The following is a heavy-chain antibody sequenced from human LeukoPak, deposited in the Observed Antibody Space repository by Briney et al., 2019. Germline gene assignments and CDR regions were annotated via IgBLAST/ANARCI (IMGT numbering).Heavy chain of an antibody. J-gene: IGHJ4*02. V-gene: IGHV3-30-3*01. D-gene: IGHD3-22*01. CDR1: GFIFSNYA. CDR3: ARVDNYYVNSGYLRY. Sequence: GGPLTLYCTASGFIFSNYAILWLRQAPGRGLVGVSLILYDGSNKYYADSVKGRFTISRDNSKNKLYLQMNSLRAEDTAVYYCARVDNYYVNSGYLRYWGQGTLVTVYS. CDR2: ILYDGSNK.